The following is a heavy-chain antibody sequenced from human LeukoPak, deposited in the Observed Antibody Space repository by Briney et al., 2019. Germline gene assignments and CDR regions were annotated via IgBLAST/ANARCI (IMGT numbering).Heavy chain of an antibody. J-gene: IGHJ4*02. CDR2: IYPRDGST. CDR3: ARDQEGFDY. V-gene: IGHV1-46*01. CDR1: GYTFTSNY. Sequence: ASVRVSRKASGYTFTSNYIHWVRQAPGQGLEWMGMIYPRDGSTSYAQKFQGRVTVTRDTSTSTVHMELSGLRSEDTAVYYCARDQEGFDYWGQGTLVTVSS.